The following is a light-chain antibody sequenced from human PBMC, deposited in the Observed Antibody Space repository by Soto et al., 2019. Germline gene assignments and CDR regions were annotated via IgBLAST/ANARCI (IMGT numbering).Light chain of an antibody. CDR3: HTWGTGIQV. V-gene: IGLV4-69*01. Sequence: QPVLTQSPSASASLGASVKHTCTLSSGHSSYAIAWHQQQPEKGPRYLMKVNSDGSHIKGDGIPDRFSGSSSGAERYLTISSLPSEDEADYYCHTWGTGIQVFGGGTKLTVL. J-gene: IGLJ2*01. CDR2: VNSDGSH. CDR1: SGHSSYA.